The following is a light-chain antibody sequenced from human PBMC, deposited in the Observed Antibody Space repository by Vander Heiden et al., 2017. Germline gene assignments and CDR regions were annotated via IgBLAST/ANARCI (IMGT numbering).Light chain of an antibody. J-gene: IGKJ1*01. Sequence: DIQMTQSPSSLSASVGDRVTITCRASQSISSYLNWYQQKPGKAPNLLIYAATRWQSGVPSRFSGSGSGTDFTLTSSRLQLEDFATYYGQQSYSTWTFGQGTKVEIK. CDR1: QSISSY. CDR2: AAT. V-gene: IGKV1-39*01. CDR3: QQSYSTWT.